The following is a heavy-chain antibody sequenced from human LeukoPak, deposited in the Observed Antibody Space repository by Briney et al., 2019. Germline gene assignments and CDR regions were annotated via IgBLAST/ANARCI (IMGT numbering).Heavy chain of an antibody. CDR1: GYSISSGYY. V-gene: IGHV4-38-2*02. CDR3: ARGAYGDSPVRAFDI. Sequence: SETLSLTCTVSGYSISSGYYWGWIRQPPGKGLEWIGSIYHSGSTYYNPSLKSRVTISVDTSKNQFSLKLSSVTAADTAVYYCARGAYGDSPVRAFDIWGQGTMVTVSS. J-gene: IGHJ3*02. D-gene: IGHD4-17*01. CDR2: IYHSGST.